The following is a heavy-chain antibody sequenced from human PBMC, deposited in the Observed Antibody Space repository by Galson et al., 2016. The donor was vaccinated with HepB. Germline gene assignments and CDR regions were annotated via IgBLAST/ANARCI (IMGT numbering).Heavy chain of an antibody. V-gene: IGHV3-74*01. CDR3: AADFGGPDDY. J-gene: IGHJ4*02. Sequence: SLRLSCAFSGLTFSKYWMHWVRQAPGKGLVWVSRMNPGGNRTDYADSVKGRFTISKDNAKNTLYLQMNSLRAEDTAVYYCAADFGGPDDYWGQGSMVAVSS. CDR1: GLTFSKYW. CDR2: MNPGGNRT. D-gene: IGHD3-10*01.